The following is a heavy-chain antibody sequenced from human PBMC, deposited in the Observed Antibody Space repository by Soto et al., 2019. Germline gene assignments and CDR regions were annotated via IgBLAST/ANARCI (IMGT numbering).Heavy chain of an antibody. D-gene: IGHD3-22*01. Sequence: QVQLVQSGAEVKKPGSSVKVSCKASGGTFSSYAISWLRQAPGQGLEWMGGIIPIFGTANYAQKFQGRVTITADKSTSTAYMELSSLRSEDTAVYYCARAKNYYDSSGYFNWFDPWGQGTLVTVSS. CDR2: IIPIFGTA. V-gene: IGHV1-69*06. CDR1: GGTFSSYA. CDR3: ARAKNYYDSSGYFNWFDP. J-gene: IGHJ5*02.